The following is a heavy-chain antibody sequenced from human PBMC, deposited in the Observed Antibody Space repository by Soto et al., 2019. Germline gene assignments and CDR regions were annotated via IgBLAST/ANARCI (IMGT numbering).Heavy chain of an antibody. J-gene: IGHJ4*02. D-gene: IGHD6-6*01. CDR3: AREYRSSSGRFDN. V-gene: IGHV1-69*01. Sequence: QVQLVQSGAEVKKPGSSVKVSCKASGGSFSSYAISWVRQAPGQGLEWMGGIIPIFGTPSYAQKFQGRVTITADESTSTAYMELSSLRSEDTAVFYCAREYRSSSGRFDNWGQGTLVTVSS. CDR1: GGSFSSYA. CDR2: IIPIFGTP.